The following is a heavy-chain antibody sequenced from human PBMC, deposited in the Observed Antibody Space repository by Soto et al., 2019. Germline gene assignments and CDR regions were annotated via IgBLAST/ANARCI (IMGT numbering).Heavy chain of an antibody. D-gene: IGHD3-10*01. CDR2: INHSGST. V-gene: IGHV4-34*01. Sequence: QVQLQQWGAGLLKPSETLSLTCAVYGGSFSGYYWSWIRQPPGKGLEWIGEINHSGSTNYNPSLKSRVTISVDTSKNQFSLKLSSVTGADTAVYYCARGPQYYGSGSYGRGYYYGMDVWGQGTTVTVSS. J-gene: IGHJ6*02. CDR3: ARGPQYYGSGSYGRGYYYGMDV. CDR1: GGSFSGYY.